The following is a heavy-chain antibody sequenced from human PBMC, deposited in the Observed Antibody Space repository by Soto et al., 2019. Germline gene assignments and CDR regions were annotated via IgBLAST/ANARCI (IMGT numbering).Heavy chain of an antibody. J-gene: IGHJ6*02. Sequence: SVKVSCKASGGTFSSYAISWVRQAPGQGLEWMGGIIPIFGTANYAQKFQGRVTITADESTSTAYMELSSLRSEDTAVYYCASFVPRWEWLLYPSYYYYGMDVWGQGTTVTVSS. D-gene: IGHD3-3*01. CDR2: IIPIFGTA. CDR1: GGTFSSYA. V-gene: IGHV1-69*13. CDR3: ASFVPRWEWLLYPSYYYYGMDV.